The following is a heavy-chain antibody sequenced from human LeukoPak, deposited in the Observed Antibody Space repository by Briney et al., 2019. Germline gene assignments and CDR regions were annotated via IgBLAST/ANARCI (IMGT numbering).Heavy chain of an antibody. CDR1: GGSISSYY. V-gene: IGHV4-59*01. D-gene: IGHD5-12*01. Sequence: SETLSLTCTVSGGSISSYYWSWIRQPPGKGLEWIGYIYYSGSTNYNPSLKSRVTISVDTSKNQFSLKLSSVTAADTAVYYCARSVDIVATIDYWGQGTLVTVSS. CDR2: IYYSGST. CDR3: ARSVDIVATIDY. J-gene: IGHJ4*02.